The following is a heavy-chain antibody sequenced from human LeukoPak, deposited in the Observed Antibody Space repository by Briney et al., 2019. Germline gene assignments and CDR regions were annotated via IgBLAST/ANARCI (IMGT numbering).Heavy chain of an antibody. Sequence: PSETLSLTCTVSGASISSGGYYWSWIRQHPGKGLEWIGYISYSGSTYYNPSLKSRVTIPVDTSENQFSLKLSSVTAADTAVYYCARSPDYYDTNHYFDYWGQGTLVTVSS. J-gene: IGHJ4*02. V-gene: IGHV4-31*03. D-gene: IGHD3-22*01. CDR1: GASISSGGYY. CDR3: ARSPDYYDTNHYFDY. CDR2: ISYSGST.